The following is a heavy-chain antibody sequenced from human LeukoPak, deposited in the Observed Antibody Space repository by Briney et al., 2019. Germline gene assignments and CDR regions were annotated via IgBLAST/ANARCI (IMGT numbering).Heavy chain of an antibody. Sequence: SETLSLTCTVSGGSISSYYWSWIRQPPGKGLEWIGYIYYSGSTNYNPSLKSRVTISVDTSKNQFSLKLSSVTAADTAVYYCARVGVRGMCIWFDPWGQGTLVTVSS. CDR3: ARVGVRGMCIWFDP. J-gene: IGHJ5*02. CDR2: IYYSGST. V-gene: IGHV4-59*01. CDR1: GGSISSYY. D-gene: IGHD3-10*01.